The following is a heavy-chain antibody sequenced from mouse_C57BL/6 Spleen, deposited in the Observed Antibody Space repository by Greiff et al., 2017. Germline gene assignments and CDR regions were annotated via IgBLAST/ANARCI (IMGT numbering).Heavy chain of an antibody. CDR2: INPSNGGT. D-gene: IGHD4-1*01. Sequence: VQLQQSGTELVKPGASVKLSCKASGYTFTSYWMHWVKQRPGQGLEWIGNINPSNGGTNYNEKFKSKATLTVDKSSSTAYMQLSSLTSEDSAVYYCAREDWAHYYAMDYWGQGTSVTVSS. V-gene: IGHV1-53*01. CDR1: GYTFTSYW. CDR3: AREDWAHYYAMDY. J-gene: IGHJ4*01.